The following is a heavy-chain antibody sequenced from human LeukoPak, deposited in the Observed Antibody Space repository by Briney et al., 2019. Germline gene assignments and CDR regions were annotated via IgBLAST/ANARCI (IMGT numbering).Heavy chain of an antibody. CDR3: ARQPAATAAFDI. Sequence: PSETLSLTCTVSGGSINSYYWSWIRQPPGKGLEWIGYIYYTGGEINYNPSLKSRLTISVDTSKNQFPLMLTSVTAADTAIYYCARQPAATAAFDIWAQGTMVTVSS. D-gene: IGHD5-18*01. CDR1: GGSINSYY. V-gene: IGHV4-59*08. CDR2: IYYTGGEI. J-gene: IGHJ3*02.